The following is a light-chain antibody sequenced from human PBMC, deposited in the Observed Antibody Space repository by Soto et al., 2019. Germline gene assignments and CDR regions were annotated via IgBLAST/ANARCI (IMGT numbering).Light chain of an antibody. V-gene: IGLV2-14*01. CDR3: TSYTSSSTWV. CDR1: RSDVGGYNY. J-gene: IGLJ3*02. CDR2: EVS. Sequence: QSALTQPASVSGSPGQSITISCTGTRSDVGGYNYVSWYQQHPGKAPKLMIYEVSNRPSGVSNRFSGSKSGNTASLAISGLQAEYEADYYCTSYTSSSTWVFGGGTKLTVL.